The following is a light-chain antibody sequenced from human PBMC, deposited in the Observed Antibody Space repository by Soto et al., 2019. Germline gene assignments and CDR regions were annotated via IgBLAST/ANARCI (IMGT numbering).Light chain of an antibody. V-gene: IGKV3-15*01. CDR3: QQYDNWPPT. CDR1: QSVGNN. CDR2: GAS. J-gene: IGKJ1*01. Sequence: EIVMTQSPATLSVSPGERATLSCRASQSVGNNLAWYHQKPGQAPRLLIYGASTRATGFPARVSGSGSGTEFTLTISSLQAEDVAVYYCQQYDNWPPTFGQGTKVEIK.